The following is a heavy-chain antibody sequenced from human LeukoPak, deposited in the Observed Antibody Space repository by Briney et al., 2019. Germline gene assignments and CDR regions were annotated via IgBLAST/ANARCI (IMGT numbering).Heavy chain of an antibody. CDR3: ARDLSSVAAGAFDP. V-gene: IGHV1-46*01. CDR2: INPSGGST. Sequence: ASVKVSCKASGYTFTSYGVSWVRQAPGQGLEWMGIINPSGGSTSYAQKFQGRVTMTRDTSTSTVYMELSSLRSEDTAVYHCARDLSSVAAGAFDPWGQGTLVTVSS. CDR1: GYTFTSYG. D-gene: IGHD6-19*01. J-gene: IGHJ5*02.